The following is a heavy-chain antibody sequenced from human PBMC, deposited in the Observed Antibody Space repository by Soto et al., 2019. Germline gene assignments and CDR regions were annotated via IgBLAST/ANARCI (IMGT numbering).Heavy chain of an antibody. D-gene: IGHD2-2*02. J-gene: IGHJ5*02. V-gene: IGHV4-59*01. Sequence: SETLSLTCTVSGGSISSYYWSWIRQPPGKGLEWIGYIYYSGSTNYNPSLKSRVTISVDTSKNQFSLKLSSVTAADTAVYYCARVLGGYCSSTSCYTSWFDPWGQGTLVTVSS. CDR2: IYYSGST. CDR3: ARVLGGYCSSTSCYTSWFDP. CDR1: GGSISSYY.